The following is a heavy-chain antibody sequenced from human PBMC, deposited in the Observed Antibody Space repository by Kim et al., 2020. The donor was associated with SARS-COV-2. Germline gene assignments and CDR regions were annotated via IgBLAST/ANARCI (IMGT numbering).Heavy chain of an antibody. V-gene: IGHV3-30*04. CDR2: ISYDGSNK. CDR1: GFTFSSYA. D-gene: IGHD3-10*01. Sequence: GGSLRLSCAASGFTFSSYAMHWVRQAPGKGLEWVAVISYDGSNKYYADSVKGRFTISRDNSKNTLYLQMNSLRAEDTAVYYCARAMGANCYYGMDVWGQGTTVTVSS. J-gene: IGHJ6*02. CDR3: ARAMGANCYYGMDV.